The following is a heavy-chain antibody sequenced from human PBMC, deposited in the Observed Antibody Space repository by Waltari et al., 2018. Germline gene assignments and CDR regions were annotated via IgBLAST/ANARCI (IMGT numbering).Heavy chain of an antibody. CDR3: TRHLSSYREDFDY. CDR1: GFTFSDSA. Sequence: EVQLVESGGGLVQPGGSLKLSCAASGFTFSDSAMHWVRQASGKRLEWVGRIRRKANSYATAYAASVKGRFTISRDDSKNTAYLQMNSLKTEDTAVYYCTRHLSSYREDFDYWGQGTLVTVSS. V-gene: IGHV3-73*02. J-gene: IGHJ4*02. CDR2: IRRKANSYAT. D-gene: IGHD3-16*02.